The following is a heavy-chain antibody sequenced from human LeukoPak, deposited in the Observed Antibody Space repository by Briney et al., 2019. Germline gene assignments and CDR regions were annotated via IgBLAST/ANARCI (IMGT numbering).Heavy chain of an antibody. CDR1: GYTXTGYY. Sequence: ASVRVSCKASGYTXTGYYIHGVRQAPGQGLEWMGCINPNSGGTNYAQKFQGRVTLTRDTSITTAYMELSSLRFDDTAVYYCARECSGGDCYSRTFDYWGQGILVTVSS. J-gene: IGHJ4*02. CDR3: ARECSGGDCYSRTFDY. V-gene: IGHV1-2*02. CDR2: INPNSGGT. D-gene: IGHD2-15*01.